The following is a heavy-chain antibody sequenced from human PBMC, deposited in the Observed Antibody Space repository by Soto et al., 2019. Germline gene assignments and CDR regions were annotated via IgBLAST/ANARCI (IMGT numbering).Heavy chain of an antibody. CDR2: ISGSGGST. CDR1: GFTFSSYA. J-gene: IGHJ5*02. V-gene: IGHV3-23*01. D-gene: IGHD2-15*01. CDR3: AKVGRIGSQTWFDP. Sequence: GESLRLSCAASGFTFSSYAMSWVRQAPGKGLEWVSAISGSGGSTYYADSVKGRFTISRDNSKNTLYLQMNSLRAEDTAVYYCAKVGRIGSQTWFDPWGQGTLVTVSS.